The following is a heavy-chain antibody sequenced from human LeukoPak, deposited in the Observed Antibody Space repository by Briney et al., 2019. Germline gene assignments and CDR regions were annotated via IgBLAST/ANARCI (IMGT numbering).Heavy chain of an antibody. CDR1: GFTFSSYW. V-gene: IGHV3-74*01. J-gene: IGHJ4*02. Sequence: PGGSLRLSCAASGFTFSSYWMHWVRQAPGKGLVWVSRINSDGSSTSYADPVKGRFTISRDNAKNSLYLQMNSLRAEDTALYYCARVGVGWRDYFDYWGQGTLVTVSS. D-gene: IGHD2-15*01. CDR3: ARVGVGWRDYFDY. CDR2: INSDGSST.